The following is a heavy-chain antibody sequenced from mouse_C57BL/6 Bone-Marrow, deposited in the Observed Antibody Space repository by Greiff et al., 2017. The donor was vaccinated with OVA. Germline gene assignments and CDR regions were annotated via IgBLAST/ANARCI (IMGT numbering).Heavy chain of an antibody. CDR1: GYAFSSSW. Sequence: QVQLKESGPELVKPGASVKISCKASGYAFSSSWMNWVKQRPGKGLEWIGRIYPGDGDTNYNGKFKGKATLTADKSSSTAYMQLSSLTSEDSAVYFCARIYYYGSSRGYFDVWGTGTTVTVSS. CDR2: IYPGDGDT. D-gene: IGHD1-1*01. V-gene: IGHV1-82*01. CDR3: ARIYYYGSSRGYFDV. J-gene: IGHJ1*03.